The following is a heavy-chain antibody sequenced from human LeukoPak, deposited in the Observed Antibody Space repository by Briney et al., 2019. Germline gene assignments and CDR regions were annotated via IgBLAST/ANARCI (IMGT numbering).Heavy chain of an antibody. Sequence: ASVNVSCKASGYTFSVHYLHWVRQAPGQGLEWMGRINPNSGGTKYAQKFQNRVTMTSDTSVSTAYMELNGLRSDDTAIYYRTRSWIQLWTPDFDHWGQGTLVTVSS. CDR3: TRSWIQLWTPDFDH. J-gene: IGHJ4*02. D-gene: IGHD5-18*01. CDR1: GYTFSVHY. CDR2: INPNSGGT. V-gene: IGHV1-2*06.